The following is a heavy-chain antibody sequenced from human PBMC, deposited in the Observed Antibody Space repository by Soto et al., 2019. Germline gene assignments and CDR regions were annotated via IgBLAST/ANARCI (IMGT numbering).Heavy chain of an antibody. D-gene: IGHD3-9*01. CDR1: GFTFSSYG. CDR2: ISYDGSNK. J-gene: IGHJ4*02. Sequence: QVQLVESGGGVVQPGRSLRLSCAASGFTFSSYGMHWVRQAPGKGLEWVAVISYDGSNKYYADSVKGRFTISRDNSKNTLYLQMNSLRAEDTAVYYCAKDGQEQYYDILTGYYGPDYWGQGTLVAVSS. CDR3: AKDGQEQYYDILTGYYGPDY. V-gene: IGHV3-30*18.